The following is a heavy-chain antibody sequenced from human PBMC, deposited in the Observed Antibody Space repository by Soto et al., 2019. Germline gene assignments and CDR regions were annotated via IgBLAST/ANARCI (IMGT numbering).Heavy chain of an antibody. D-gene: IGHD2-2*01. V-gene: IGHV4-39*01. CDR3: ASRTAEYQLLSNWFDP. CDR2: IYYSGST. CDR1: GGSISSSSYY. Sequence: QLQLQESGPGLVKPSETLSLTCTVSGGSISSSSYYWGWIRQPPGKGLEWIGSIYYSGSTYYNPSLKSRVTISVDTSKNQFSLKLSSVTAADTAVYYCASRTAEYQLLSNWFDPWGQGTLVTVSS. J-gene: IGHJ5*02.